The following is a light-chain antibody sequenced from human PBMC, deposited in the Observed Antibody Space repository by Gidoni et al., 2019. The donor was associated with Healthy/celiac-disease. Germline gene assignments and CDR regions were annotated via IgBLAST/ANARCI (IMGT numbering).Light chain of an antibody. V-gene: IGKV1-5*03. J-gene: IGKJ1*01. Sequence: DIQMTQFPSTLSASVGDRVTITCRASQSISSWLAWYQQKPGKAPKLLIYKASTLESGVPSRFSGSGSGTEFTLTISSLQPDDFATYSCQQYNSYSRTFGQGTKVEIK. CDR1: QSISSW. CDR3: QQYNSYSRT. CDR2: KAS.